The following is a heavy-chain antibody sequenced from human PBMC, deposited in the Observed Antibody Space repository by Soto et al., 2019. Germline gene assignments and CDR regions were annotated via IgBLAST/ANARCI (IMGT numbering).Heavy chain of an antibody. V-gene: IGHV5-51*01. D-gene: IGHD1-7*01. CDR3: GRHPPPPAHNGYLDP. J-gene: IGHJ5*02. Sequence: EVQLVQSGAEVKKPGESLKISCEASGYSFSTYWIGWVRQMPGKGLEWVGLIYAANSETRYSPSFQGQVTLSVDKSINTASLQWSSLQPSDTAIYYCGRHPPPPAHNGYLDPLGQATLVTVSS. CDR2: IYAANSET. CDR1: GYSFSTYW.